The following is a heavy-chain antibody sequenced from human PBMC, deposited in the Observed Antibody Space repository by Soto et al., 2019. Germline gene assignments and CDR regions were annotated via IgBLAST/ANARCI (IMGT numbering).Heavy chain of an antibody. CDR3: TRDGGGNFYYGMDV. J-gene: IGHJ6*02. CDR1: GFTFNTYW. Sequence: GGSLRLSCAASGFTFNTYWMHWVRQAPGKGLVWVSRINSNGSTTTYADSVKGRFTISRDNAKNTLYLQMNSLRADDTAMYSCTRDGGGNFYYGMDVWGQGATVTVSS. V-gene: IGHV3-74*01. CDR2: INSNGSTT. D-gene: IGHD2-15*01.